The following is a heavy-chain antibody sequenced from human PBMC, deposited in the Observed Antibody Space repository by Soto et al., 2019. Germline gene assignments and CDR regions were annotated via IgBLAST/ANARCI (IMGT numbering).Heavy chain of an antibody. CDR1: GSPFRNAW. V-gene: IGHV3-15*07. D-gene: IGHD2-15*01. CDR2: IKTTAEGGTP. CDR3: SKDRCSTI. J-gene: IGHJ4*02. Sequence: GGPLGLPWAALGSPFRNAWLNGFRPAPGKGLEWVGRIKTTAEGGTPDYAAPVKGRFTMSRDDSKNTLYLQMNSLKTEDTAMYYCSKDRCSTIWGQGTPVTVSS.